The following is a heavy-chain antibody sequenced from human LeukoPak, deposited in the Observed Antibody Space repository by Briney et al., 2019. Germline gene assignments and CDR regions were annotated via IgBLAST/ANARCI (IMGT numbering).Heavy chain of an antibody. CDR3: ARAGCSSTSCSQHYDY. J-gene: IGHJ4*02. V-gene: IGHV3-48*01. CDR1: GFTFSTYN. CDR2: ISSSSSNI. D-gene: IGHD2-2*01. Sequence: GGSLRLSCAASGFTFSTYNMNWVRQAPGKGLEWVSYISSSSSNIYYADSVKGRFTISRDNAKNSLYLQMSSLRAEDTAVYYCARAGCSSTSCSQHYDYWGQGTLVTVSS.